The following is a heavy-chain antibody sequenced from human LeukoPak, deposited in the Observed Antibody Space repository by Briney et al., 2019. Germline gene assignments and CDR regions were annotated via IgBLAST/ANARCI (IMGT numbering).Heavy chain of an antibody. CDR3: ARGLGCSGGSCYSEPFDY. CDR1: GYTSTSYY. J-gene: IGHJ4*02. D-gene: IGHD2-15*01. V-gene: IGHV1-46*03. Sequence: ASVKVSCKASGYTSTSYYMHWVRQAPGQGLEWMGIINPSGGSTSYAQKFQGRVTMTRDTSTSTVYMELSSLRSEDTAVYYCARGLGCSGGSCYSEPFDYWGQGTLVTVSS. CDR2: INPSGGST.